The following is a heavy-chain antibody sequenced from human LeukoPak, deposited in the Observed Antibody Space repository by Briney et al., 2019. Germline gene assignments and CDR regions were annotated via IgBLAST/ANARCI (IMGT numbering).Heavy chain of an antibody. CDR2: INWNGGST. CDR1: GFTFDDYG. Sequence: GGSLRLSSAASGFTFDDYGMSWVRQAPGKGLEWVSGINWNGGSTGYADSVKGRFTISRDNAKNSLYLQMNSLRAEDTALYYCARVSYDSSGRPSFDYWGQGTLVTVSS. D-gene: IGHD3-22*01. CDR3: ARVSYDSSGRPSFDY. J-gene: IGHJ4*02. V-gene: IGHV3-20*04.